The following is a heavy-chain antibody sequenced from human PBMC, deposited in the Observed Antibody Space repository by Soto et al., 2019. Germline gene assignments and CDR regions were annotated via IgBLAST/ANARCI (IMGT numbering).Heavy chain of an antibody. CDR2: IWYDGGNK. D-gene: IGHD2-15*01. V-gene: IGHV3-33*01. Sequence: GGSLRLSCVASGFTFSNYGMHWVRQAPGKGLEWVAVIWYDGGNKYYADSVKGRFTISRDNSKNTLYLQMTSLRSEDTAVYYCARVILDIVVVVVAATTFDYWGQGTLVTVSS. CDR3: ARVILDIVVVVVAATTFDY. J-gene: IGHJ4*02. CDR1: GFTFSNYG.